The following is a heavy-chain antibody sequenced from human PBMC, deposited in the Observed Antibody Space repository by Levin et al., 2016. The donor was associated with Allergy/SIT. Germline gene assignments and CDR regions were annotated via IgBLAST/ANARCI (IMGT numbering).Heavy chain of an antibody. CDR3: ARDLVDYYDSSGFKSDDAFDI. Sequence: WVRQAPGQGLEWMGGIIPIFGTANYAQKFQGRVTITADESTSTAYMELSSLRSEDTAVYYCARDLVDYYDSSGFKSDDAFDIWGQGTMVTVSS. V-gene: IGHV1-69*01. D-gene: IGHD3-22*01. CDR2: IIPIFGTA. J-gene: IGHJ3*02.